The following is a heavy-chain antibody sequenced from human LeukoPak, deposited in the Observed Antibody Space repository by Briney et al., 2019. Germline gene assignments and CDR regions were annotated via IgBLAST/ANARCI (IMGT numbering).Heavy chain of an antibody. D-gene: IGHD1-26*01. J-gene: IGHJ4*02. Sequence: GASVKVSCKASGYTFTSYGISWVRQAPGQGLEWMGWISAYNGNTNYAQKLQGRVTMTTDTSTSTAYMELRSLRSDDTAVYYCARDPAPVRYSGSYPGDYWGQGTLVTISS. CDR1: GYTFTSYG. CDR3: ARDPAPVRYSGSYPGDY. CDR2: ISAYNGNT. V-gene: IGHV1-18*01.